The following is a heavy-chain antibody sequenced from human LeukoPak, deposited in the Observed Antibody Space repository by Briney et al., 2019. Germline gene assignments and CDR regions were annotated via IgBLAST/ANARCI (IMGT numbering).Heavy chain of an antibody. CDR3: ARREIGSGWYKADY. CDR1: GYSFSNYW. V-gene: IGHV5-51*01. Sequence: GESLKVSCKGSGYSFSNYWIAWVRQMPGKGLEWMGIIYPGDSDTRYSPSFQGQVTISADKSISTAYLQWSSLKASDTAMYYCARREIGSGWYKADYWGQGTLVTVSS. CDR2: IYPGDSDT. D-gene: IGHD6-19*01. J-gene: IGHJ4*02.